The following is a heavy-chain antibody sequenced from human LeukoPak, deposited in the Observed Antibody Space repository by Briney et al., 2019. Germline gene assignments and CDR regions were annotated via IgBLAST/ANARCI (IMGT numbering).Heavy chain of an antibody. CDR1: GYIFISYA. D-gene: IGHD1-26*01. CDR3: ARGDWHHSGSYSYYYYIDV. J-gene: IGHJ6*03. V-gene: IGHV7-4-1*02. Sequence: GASVKVSCKASGYIFISYAMHWVRQAPGQGLEWMGLINTNTENPTYARCFTGRVVFSLDTSVSTAYLQISSLVPDDTAVYFCARGDWHHSGSYSYYYYIDVWGKGTPVTVSS. CDR2: INTNTENP.